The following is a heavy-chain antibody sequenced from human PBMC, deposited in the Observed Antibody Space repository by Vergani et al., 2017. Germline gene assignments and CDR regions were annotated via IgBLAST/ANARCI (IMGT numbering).Heavy chain of an antibody. D-gene: IGHD2-2*01. CDR3: AKVAGDIVVLPAAANWYFDL. CDR1: GFTFSSYG. V-gene: IGHV3-30*18. Sequence: QVQLVESGGGVVQPGRSLRLSCAASGFTFSSYGMHWVRQAPGKGLEWVAVISYDGSNKYYADSVKGRFTISRDNSKNTLYLQMNSLRAEDTAVYYCAKVAGDIVVLPAAANWYFDLWGRGTLVTVSS. CDR2: ISYDGSNK. J-gene: IGHJ2*01.